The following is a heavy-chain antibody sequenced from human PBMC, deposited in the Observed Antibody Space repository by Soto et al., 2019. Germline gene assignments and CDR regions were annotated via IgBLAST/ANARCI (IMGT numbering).Heavy chain of an antibody. V-gene: IGHV3-48*01. Sequence: HPGGSLRLSCAASGFTFSSYSMNWVRQAPGKGLEWVSYISSSSSTIYYADSVKGRFTISRDNAKNSLYLQMNSLRAEDTAVYYCARDVPSGRYDILTGRYYYYYYMDVWGKGTTVTVSS. J-gene: IGHJ6*03. CDR1: GFTFSSYS. CDR3: ARDVPSGRYDILTGRYYYYYYMDV. CDR2: ISSSSSTI. D-gene: IGHD3-9*01.